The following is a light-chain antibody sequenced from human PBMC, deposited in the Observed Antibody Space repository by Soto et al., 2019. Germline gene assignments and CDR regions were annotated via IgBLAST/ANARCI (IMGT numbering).Light chain of an antibody. CDR1: SSDVGSYNL. Sequence: QSALTQPASVSGSPRQSITISCTGTSSDVGSYNLVSWYQQYPGRDPKLMIYEVNKRPSGVSDRFSGSKSGNTASLTISGLQAEDEADYYCCSYAGSSTFVIFGGGTKVTVL. J-gene: IGLJ2*01. CDR2: EVN. V-gene: IGLV2-23*02. CDR3: CSYAGSSTFVI.